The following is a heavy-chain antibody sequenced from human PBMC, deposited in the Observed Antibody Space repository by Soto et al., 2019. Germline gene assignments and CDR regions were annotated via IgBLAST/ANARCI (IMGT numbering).Heavy chain of an antibody. V-gene: IGHV3-64*01. CDR3: ARQWLDSYYFDY. J-gene: IGHJ4*02. CDR1: GFTFSSYA. D-gene: IGHD6-19*01. CDR2: ISSNGGST. Sequence: GGSLRLSCAASGFTFSSYAMHWVRQAPGKGLEYVPAISSNGGSTYYANSVKGRFTISRDNSKNTLYLQMGSLRAEDMAVYYCARQWLDSYYFDYWGQGTLVTVSS.